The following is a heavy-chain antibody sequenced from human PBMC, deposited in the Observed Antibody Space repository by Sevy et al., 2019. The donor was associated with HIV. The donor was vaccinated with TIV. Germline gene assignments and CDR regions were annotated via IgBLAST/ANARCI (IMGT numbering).Heavy chain of an antibody. J-gene: IGHJ6*03. CDR3: AKDSIRSSSWSAYYYYYYMDV. Sequence: GGFLRLSCAASGFTFSSYGMHWVRQAPGKGLEWVAVISYDGSNKYYADSVKDRFTISRDNSKNTLYLQTNSLRAEDTAVYYCAKDSIRSSSWSAYYYYYYMDVWGKGTTVTVSS. CDR1: GFTFSSYG. CDR2: ISYDGSNK. D-gene: IGHD6-13*01. V-gene: IGHV3-30*18.